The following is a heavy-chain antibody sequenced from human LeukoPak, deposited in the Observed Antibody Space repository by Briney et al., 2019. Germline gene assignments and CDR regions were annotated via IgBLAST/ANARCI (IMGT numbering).Heavy chain of an antibody. V-gene: IGHV4-34*01. CDR1: GGSFSGYY. Sequence: SETLSLTCAVHGGSFSGYYWSWIRQPPGKGLEWIGEINHSGSTNYNPSLKSRVTISVDTSKNQFSLKLSPVTAADTAVYYCARRRIRPMDYYGSGSYYNANAFDIWGQGTMVTVSS. D-gene: IGHD3-10*01. CDR3: ARRRIRPMDYYGSGSYYNANAFDI. CDR2: INHSGST. J-gene: IGHJ3*02.